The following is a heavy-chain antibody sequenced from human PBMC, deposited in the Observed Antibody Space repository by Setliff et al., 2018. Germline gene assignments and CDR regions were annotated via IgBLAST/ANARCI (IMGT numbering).Heavy chain of an antibody. CDR2: FDPEDGET. Sequence: ASVKVSCKVSGYTLTELSMHWVRQAPGKGLEWMGGFDPEDGETIYAQKFQGRVTMTEDTSTDTAYMELSSLRSEDTAVYYRATVFWSGYYVAEYFQHWGQGTLVTV. CDR1: GYTLTELS. J-gene: IGHJ1*01. CDR3: ATVFWSGYYVAEYFQH. D-gene: IGHD3-3*01. V-gene: IGHV1-24*01.